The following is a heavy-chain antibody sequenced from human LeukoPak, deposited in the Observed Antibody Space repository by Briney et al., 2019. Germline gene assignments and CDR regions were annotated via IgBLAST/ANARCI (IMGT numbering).Heavy chain of an antibody. CDR1: GFTFSSYS. J-gene: IGHJ4*02. CDR2: ISSSSSYI. Sequence: GGSLRLSCAASGFTFSSYSMNWVRQAPGKGLEWVSSISSSSSYIYYAGSVKGRFTISRDNAKNSLYLQMNSLRAEDTAVYYCARDPHDYGLGYWGQGTLATVSS. D-gene: IGHD4-17*01. CDR3: ARDPHDYGLGY. V-gene: IGHV3-21*01.